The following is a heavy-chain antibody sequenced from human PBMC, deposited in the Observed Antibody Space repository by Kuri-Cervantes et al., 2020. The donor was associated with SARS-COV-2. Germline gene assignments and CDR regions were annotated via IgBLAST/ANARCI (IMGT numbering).Heavy chain of an antibody. D-gene: IGHD6-6*01. V-gene: IGHV4-38-2*01. Sequence: SETLTLTCAVSGYSISSGYYRGWSRQPPGKGQEWIGSIYHSGSTYYNPSLKSRVTISVDTSKNQFYLKLSSVTAADTAVYYCASVYSGSCADFDYWGQGTLVTVSS. CDR1: GYSISSGYY. J-gene: IGHJ4*02. CDR2: IYHSGST. CDR3: ASVYSGSCADFDY.